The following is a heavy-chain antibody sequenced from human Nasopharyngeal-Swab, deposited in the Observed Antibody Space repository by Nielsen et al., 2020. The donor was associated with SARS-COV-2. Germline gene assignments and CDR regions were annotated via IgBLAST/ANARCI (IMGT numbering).Heavy chain of an antibody. CDR2: FNTADSGK. Sequence: ASVTVSCKISGSSLIKLAMHWVRQSPGKGLAWMGGFNTADSGKKYAQQFQGRVTMTEDTSTNTAYMELSRLRSEDTAIYYCATEGAVVEAALTFDKWGQGTTVIVSA. J-gene: IGHJ3*02. CDR1: GSSLIKLA. CDR3: ATEGAVVEAALTFDK. V-gene: IGHV1-24*01. D-gene: IGHD6-13*01.